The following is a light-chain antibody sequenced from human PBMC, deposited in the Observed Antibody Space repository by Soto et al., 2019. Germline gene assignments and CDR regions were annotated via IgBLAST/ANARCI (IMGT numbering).Light chain of an antibody. CDR3: SSYTSSSTPLYV. CDR1: SSDVGGYNY. J-gene: IGLJ1*01. CDR2: DVS. Sequence: QSALTQPASVSGSPGQSITISCTGTSSDVGGYNYVSWYRQHPGKAPKLMIYDVSNRPSGVSNRFSGSKSGNTASLTISGLQAEDEADYYCSSYTSSSTPLYVFGTGTSSPS. V-gene: IGLV2-14*01.